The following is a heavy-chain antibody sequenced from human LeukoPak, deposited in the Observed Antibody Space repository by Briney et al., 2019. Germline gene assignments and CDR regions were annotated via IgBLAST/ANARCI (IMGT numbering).Heavy chain of an antibody. V-gene: IGHV1-46*01. CDR1: GYTFTSYY. CDR3: ARVSLGNEPGSPQNYYYYGMDV. J-gene: IGHJ6*02. CDR2: INPSGGST. Sequence: AASVKVSCKASGYTFTSYYMHWVRQDPGQGLEWMGIINPSGGSTSYAQKFQGRVAMTRDTSTSTVYMELSSLRSEDTAVYYCARVSLGNEPGSPQNYYYYGMDVWGQGTTVIVSS.